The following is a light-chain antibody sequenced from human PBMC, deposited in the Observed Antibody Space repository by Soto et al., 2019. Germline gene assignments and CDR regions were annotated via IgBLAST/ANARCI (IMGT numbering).Light chain of an antibody. CDR3: QQYNSFPLT. CDR2: KAS. J-gene: IGKJ4*01. V-gene: IGKV1-5*03. Sequence: DIQMTQSPSTLSASVGDRVTITCRASQSISSWLAWYQQKPGKAPTVLIYKASSLESGVPSRFSGSRSGTDFTLTISSLQTDDFAAYYCQQYNSFPLTFGGGTKVEVK. CDR1: QSISSW.